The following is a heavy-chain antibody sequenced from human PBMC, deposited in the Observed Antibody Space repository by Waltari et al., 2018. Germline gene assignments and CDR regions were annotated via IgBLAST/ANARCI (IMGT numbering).Heavy chain of an antibody. Sequence: QVTLRESGPAHVKATQTLTLTCTFSGFSLNTYGMCVTWIRQPPGKALEWLARIDWDDDKFYSTSLKTRLTISKDVSKKQVVLTMTNMEPVDTATYFCARIPRGHSTTVSDSWGQGTLVTVSS. J-gene: IGHJ4*02. CDR1: GFSLNTYGMC. D-gene: IGHD4-4*01. CDR2: IDWDDDK. CDR3: ARIPRGHSTTVSDS. V-gene: IGHV2-70*17.